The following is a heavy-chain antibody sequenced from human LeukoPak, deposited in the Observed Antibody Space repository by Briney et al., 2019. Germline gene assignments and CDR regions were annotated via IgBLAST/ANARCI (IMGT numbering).Heavy chain of an antibody. V-gene: IGHV3-23*01. CDR3: AKVRSGYXXRYCSGGSCYSPYFYMDV. CDR1: GFTFSSYA. D-gene: IGHD2-15*01. Sequence: GSLRLSCAASGFTFSSYAMSWVRQAPGKGLEWVSAISGSGGSTYYADSVKGRFTISRDKSKNTLYLQMNSLRAEDTAVYYCAKVRSGYXXRYCSGGSCYSPYFYMDVWGKGTTVTVSS. CDR2: ISGSGGST. J-gene: IGHJ6*03.